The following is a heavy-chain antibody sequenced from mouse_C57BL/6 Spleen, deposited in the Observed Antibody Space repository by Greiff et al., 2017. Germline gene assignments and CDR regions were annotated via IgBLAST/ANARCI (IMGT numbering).Heavy chain of an antibody. J-gene: IGHJ2*01. V-gene: IGHV1-66*01. Sequence: QVQLQQSGPELVKPGASVKISCKASGYSFTSYYIHWVKQRPGQGLEWIGWIYPGSGNTKYNEKFKGKATLTADTSSSTAYMQLSSLTSQVSAVYFCARGGVSPREYVTWGEGATLTVSS. CDR2: IYPGSGNT. D-gene: IGHD5-2*01. CDR3: ARGGVSPREYVT. CDR1: GYSFTSYY.